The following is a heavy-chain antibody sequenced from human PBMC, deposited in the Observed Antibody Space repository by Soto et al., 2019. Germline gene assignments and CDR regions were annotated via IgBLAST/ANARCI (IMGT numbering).Heavy chain of an antibody. V-gene: IGHV3-23*01. CDR3: AKTDKFHSQSSGWANRFDS. CDR1: GFTFSNYA. Sequence: EVQLLESGGDFAQPGGSLRLICAASGFTFSNYAMTWVRQSPGKGLEWVSTITSAGSTFYGDTVKGRFTISRDNSKSTLYLQMNSLGAEDTAVYYCAKTDKFHSQSSGWANRFDSWGQGTLVTVSS. J-gene: IGHJ4*02. D-gene: IGHD6-19*01. CDR2: ITSAGST.